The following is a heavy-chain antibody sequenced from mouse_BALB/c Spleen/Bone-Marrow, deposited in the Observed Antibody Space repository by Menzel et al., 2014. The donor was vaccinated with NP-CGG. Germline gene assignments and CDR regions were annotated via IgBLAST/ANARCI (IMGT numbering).Heavy chain of an antibody. CDR1: GYTFTAYV. CDR2: INPYNDGT. D-gene: IGHD2-4*01. CDR3: AREGGLRRGDYYAMDY. V-gene: IGHV1-14*01. J-gene: IGHJ4*01. Sequence: QLKQSGPELVKPGASVKMSCKASGYTFTAYVMHWVKQKPGQGLEWIGYINPYNDGTKYNEMFKGKATLTSDKSSSTAYMELSSLTSEDSAVYYCAREGGLRRGDYYAMDYWGQGTSVTVSS.